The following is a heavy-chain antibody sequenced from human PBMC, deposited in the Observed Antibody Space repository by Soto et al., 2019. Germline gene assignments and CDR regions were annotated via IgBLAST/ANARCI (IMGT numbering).Heavy chain of an antibody. CDR3: ARVDYLRIPDYGMDV. CDR2: AYYRSKWYN. Sequence: SQTLSLTCAISGDSVSSISAAWNWIRQSPSRGLEWLGRAYYRSKWYNDYAVSVKSRIRINPDTSKNQFSLQLNSVTPEDTAVYYCARVDYLRIPDYGMDVWGQGTTVTVSS. V-gene: IGHV6-1*01. J-gene: IGHJ6*02. CDR1: GDSVSSISAA. D-gene: IGHD4-17*01.